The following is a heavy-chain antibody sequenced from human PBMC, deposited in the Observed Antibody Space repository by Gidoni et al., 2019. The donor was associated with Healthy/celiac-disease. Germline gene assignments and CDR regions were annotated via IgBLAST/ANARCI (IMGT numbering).Heavy chain of an antibody. CDR1: GYSFPSYW. Sequence: EVQLVQSGAEVKKPGESLKISCKGSGYSFPSYWIGWVRQMPGKGLDWMGIIYPGYSDTRYSPSFQGQVTIAADKSISTAYLQWSSLKASDTAMYYCARRRQVTSMNAFDIWGQGTMVTVSS. D-gene: IGHD2-21*02. CDR3: ARRRQVTSMNAFDI. V-gene: IGHV5-51*01. CDR2: IYPGYSDT. J-gene: IGHJ3*02.